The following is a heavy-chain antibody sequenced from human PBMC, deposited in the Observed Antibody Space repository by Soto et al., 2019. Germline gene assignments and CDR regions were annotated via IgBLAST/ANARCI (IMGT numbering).Heavy chain of an antibody. J-gene: IGHJ6*02. CDR3: AXXXXXXRRGHGYYYSMDV. CDR1: GGTFSSYA. V-gene: IGHV1-69*01. Sequence: QVQLVQSGAEVKKPGSSVKVSCKASGGTFSSYAISWVRQAPGQGLEWMGGIIPIFGTANYAQTFQGRVTITADESTSTAYMELSSLRSEDTAVYYCAXXXXXXRRGHGYYYSMDVCFQGTTVTVS. CDR2: IIPIFGTA.